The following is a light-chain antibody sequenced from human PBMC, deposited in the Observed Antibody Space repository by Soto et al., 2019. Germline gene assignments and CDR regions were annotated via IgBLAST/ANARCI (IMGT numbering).Light chain of an antibody. V-gene: IGKV3-15*01. Sequence: EIVLTQFPATQSVSPGESVTFSCRASQSLYTNLAWYQQKPGQAPRVLIYGASTRATGIPARFTGSGSGTEFTLTISSLQSEDFAIYYCQQYNKWPITFGQGTRLDIK. CDR3: QQYNKWPIT. CDR1: QSLYTN. J-gene: IGKJ5*01. CDR2: GAS.